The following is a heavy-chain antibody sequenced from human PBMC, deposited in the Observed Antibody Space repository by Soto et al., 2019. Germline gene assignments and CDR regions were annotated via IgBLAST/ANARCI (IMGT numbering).Heavy chain of an antibody. CDR1: GDSFLLHY. CDR2: IYFSGSA. Sequence: SVTLSLTCSGSGDSFLLHYWNWVRQPPGKGLEWIGRIYFSGSAHYNPSLQSRTTLSVDRSKTQFSLKMRSVTTADTAMYLCARVVLAFHAVYCFYSCGPRTSVTVS. V-gene: IGHV4-59*11. D-gene: IGHD3-3*02. CDR3: ARVVLAFHAVYCFYS. J-gene: IGHJ4*01.